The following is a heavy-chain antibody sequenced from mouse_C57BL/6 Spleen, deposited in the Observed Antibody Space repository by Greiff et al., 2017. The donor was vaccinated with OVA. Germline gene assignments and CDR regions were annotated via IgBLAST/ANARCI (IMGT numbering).Heavy chain of an antibody. CDR1: GFSFNTYA. J-gene: IGHJ1*03. CDR3: VRHRDYYGSSDWYFDV. Sequence: EVMLVESGGGLVQPKGSLKLSCAASGFSFNTYAMNWVRQAPGKGLEWVARIRSKSNNYATYYADSVKDRFTISRDDSESMLYLQMNNLKTEDTAMYYCVRHRDYYGSSDWYFDVWGTGTTVTVSS. D-gene: IGHD1-1*01. V-gene: IGHV10-1*01. CDR2: IRSKSNNYAT.